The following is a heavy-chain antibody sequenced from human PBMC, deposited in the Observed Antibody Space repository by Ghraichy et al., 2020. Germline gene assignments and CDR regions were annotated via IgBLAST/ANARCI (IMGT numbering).Heavy chain of an antibody. V-gene: IGHV4-59*01. CDR1: GGSISSYY. CDR3: ARGSSWNFYGMDV. J-gene: IGHJ6*02. D-gene: IGHD6-13*01. CDR2: IYYSGST. Sequence: SETLSLTCTVSGGSISSYYWSWIRQPPGKGLEWIGYIYYSGSTNYNPSLKSRVTISVDTSKNQFSLKLSSVTAADTAVYYCARGSSWNFYGMDVWGQGTTVTVSS.